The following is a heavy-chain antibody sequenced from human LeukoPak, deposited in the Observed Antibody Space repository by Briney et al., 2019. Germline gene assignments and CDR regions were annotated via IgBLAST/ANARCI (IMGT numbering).Heavy chain of an antibody. CDR1: GGSISSSSYY. CDR3: AGSGWNGGPFDN. D-gene: IGHD6-19*01. Sequence: SETLSLTCTVSGGSISSSSYYWGWIRQPPGKGLEWIGSMYYSGSTHYNPSLKSRVTISLGTSKNQFSLKLSSVTAADTAVYYCAGSGWNGGPFDNWGQGTLVTVSS. V-gene: IGHV4-39*07. J-gene: IGHJ4*02. CDR2: MYYSGST.